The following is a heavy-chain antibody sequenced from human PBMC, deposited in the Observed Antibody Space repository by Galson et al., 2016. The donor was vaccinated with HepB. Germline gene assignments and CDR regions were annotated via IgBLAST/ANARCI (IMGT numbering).Heavy chain of an antibody. J-gene: IGHJ6*02. Sequence: SVKVSCKASGYTFSTHHVHWVRQAPGQGLEWMGVINTSSGRTNYARKFQGRVSMTRDTSTNTVYMALTSLRVDDTAMYYCARVVVVSAPDFYHGMDVWGQGTTVTVSS. CDR2: INTSSGRT. D-gene: IGHD2-15*01. CDR1: GYTFSTHH. V-gene: IGHV1-46*01. CDR3: ARVVVVSAPDFYHGMDV.